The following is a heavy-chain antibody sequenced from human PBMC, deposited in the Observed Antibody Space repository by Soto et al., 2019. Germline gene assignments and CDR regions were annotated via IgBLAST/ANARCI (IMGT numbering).Heavy chain of an antibody. CDR3: ARRYGGNFDY. J-gene: IGHJ4*02. V-gene: IGHV4-59*01. CDR2: IYYSGST. Sequence: QVQLQESGPGLVKPSETLSLTCTVSGGSISSYYWCWIRQPPGKGLEWIGYIYYSGSTNYNPSLKSRVSISVDTSKNQFSLKLSSVTAADTAVYYCARRYGGNFDYWGQGTLVTVSS. D-gene: IGHD1-26*01. CDR1: GGSISSYY.